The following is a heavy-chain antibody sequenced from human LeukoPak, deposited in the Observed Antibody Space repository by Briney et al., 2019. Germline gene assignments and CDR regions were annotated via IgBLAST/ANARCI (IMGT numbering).Heavy chain of an antibody. CDR1: GGSFSSYA. CDR3: ARGAVAGTGYYYYYMDV. Sequence: ASVKVSCKASGGSFSSYAISWVRQAPGQGLEWMGGIIPIFGTANYAQKFQGRVTMTRDTSISTAYMELSSLRSEDTAVYYCARGAVAGTGYYYYYMDVWGKGTTVTVSS. J-gene: IGHJ6*03. CDR2: IIPIFGTA. V-gene: IGHV1-69*05. D-gene: IGHD6-19*01.